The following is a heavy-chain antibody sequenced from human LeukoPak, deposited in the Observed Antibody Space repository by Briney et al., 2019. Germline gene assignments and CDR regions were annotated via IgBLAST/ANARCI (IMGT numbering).Heavy chain of an antibody. Sequence: SETLSLTCTVSGDSISSYYWSWIRQPPGKGLEWIGYIYNSGSTDYNPSLKSRVTISVDTSKKLFSLKLSAVTAADTAVYYCARASQLYFFDYWGQGTLVTVSS. V-gene: IGHV4-59*12. CDR3: ARASQLYFFDY. D-gene: IGHD2-15*01. J-gene: IGHJ4*02. CDR1: GDSISSYY. CDR2: IYNSGST.